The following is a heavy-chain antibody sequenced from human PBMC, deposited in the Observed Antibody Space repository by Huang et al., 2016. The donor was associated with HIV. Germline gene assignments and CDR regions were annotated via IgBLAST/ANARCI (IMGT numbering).Heavy chain of an antibody. CDR1: GGTFSNYG. J-gene: IGHJ6*03. CDR3: ASTMYYYDGSGYYSLYYYYMDV. CDR2: IIPIFDTA. Sequence: QVQLVQSGADVKKPGSSVKVSCKAAGGTFSNYGSSWVRQAPGQGLEWLGWIIPIFDTANYAQKFQDSGCITADKSTSTAYVQLSSLRSEDTAVYYCASTMYYYDGSGYYSLYYYYMDVWGKGTPVTVSS. V-gene: IGHV1-69*13. D-gene: IGHD3-22*01.